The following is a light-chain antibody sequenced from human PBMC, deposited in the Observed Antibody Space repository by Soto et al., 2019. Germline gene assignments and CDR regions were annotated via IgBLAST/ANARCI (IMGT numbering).Light chain of an antibody. CDR2: EAS. CDR3: QQYNSYST. V-gene: IGKV1-5*03. Sequence: DIQMTQSPSTLSASVGDRVTITCRASQSISSWLAWYQQKPGKAPKLLIYEASRLETGVPSRFSGSGSGTEFTVTISSLQPDDFAAYYCQQYNSYSTFGQGTKVEIK. CDR1: QSISSW. J-gene: IGKJ1*01.